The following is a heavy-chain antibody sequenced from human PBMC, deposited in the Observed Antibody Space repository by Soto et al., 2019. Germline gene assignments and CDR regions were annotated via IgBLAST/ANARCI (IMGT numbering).Heavy chain of an antibody. CDR1: GGTFSIYA. J-gene: IGHJ4*02. D-gene: IGHD1-20*01. Sequence: EASVKVSCKASGGTFSIYAISWVRQALGQGLEWMGGIIPIFGTANYAQKFQGRVTIAADESTSTAYMELSSLRSEDTAVYYCARAPTSYNWNYFDYWGQGTLVTVSS. CDR3: ARAPTSYNWNYFDY. CDR2: IIPIFGTA. V-gene: IGHV1-69*13.